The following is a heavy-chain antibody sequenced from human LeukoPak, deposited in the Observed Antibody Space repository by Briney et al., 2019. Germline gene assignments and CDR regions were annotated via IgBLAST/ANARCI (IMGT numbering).Heavy chain of an antibody. CDR2: IGTAGDT. J-gene: IGHJ4*02. D-gene: IGHD6-19*01. CDR1: GFTFSSYD. Sequence: PGGSLRLSCAASGFTFSSYDMHWVRQGTGKGLEWVSAIGTAGDTYYPGSVKGRFTISRENAKNSLYLQMNSLRGGDTAVYYCVRGAVAAHFDYWGQGTLVTVSS. V-gene: IGHV3-13*04. CDR3: VRGAVAAHFDY.